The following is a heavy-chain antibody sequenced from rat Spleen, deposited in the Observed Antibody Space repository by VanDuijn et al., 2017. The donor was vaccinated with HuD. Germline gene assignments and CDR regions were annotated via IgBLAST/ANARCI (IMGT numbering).Heavy chain of an antibody. CDR2: IWGNGNT. J-gene: IGHJ2*01. D-gene: IGHD1-2*01. CDR3: ARADVAGLSTDGI. Sequence: QVQLKESGPGLVLPSQTLSLTCTVSGFSLSNYGVIWVRQPPGKGLEWMGVIWGNGNTNYNSALKSRLSISRDTSKSQLYLNMNSLQTEYTATYFWARADVAGLSTDGIWGQGIMVTVSS. V-gene: IGHV2-13*01. CDR1: GFSLSNYG.